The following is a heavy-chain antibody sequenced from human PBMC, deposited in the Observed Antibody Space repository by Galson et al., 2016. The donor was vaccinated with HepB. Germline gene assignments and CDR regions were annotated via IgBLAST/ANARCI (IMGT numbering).Heavy chain of an antibody. D-gene: IGHD1-1*01. CDR2: IVVGSGDT. Sequence: SVKVSCKALGFTFPTSAVQWLRQARGQRPEWLGWIVVGSGDTNYAQKFQDRVTITWDKSTSAGYMEVRKLRSEDTAVYYCATDFDTGRQSHNHYGLDVWGQGTTVTVS. CDR1: GFTFPTSA. V-gene: IGHV1-58*01. CDR3: ATDFDTGRQSHNHYGLDV. J-gene: IGHJ6*02.